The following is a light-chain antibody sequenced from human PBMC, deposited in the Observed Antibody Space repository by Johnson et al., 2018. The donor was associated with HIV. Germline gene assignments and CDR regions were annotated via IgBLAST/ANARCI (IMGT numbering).Light chain of an antibody. CDR3: GTWDNSLNVYV. V-gene: IGLV1-51*01. CDR2: DNN. CDR1: SSNIQNNY. Sequence: QSVLTQPPSVSAASGQKVDISCSGSSSNIQNNYLSWYQQLPHTAPKLLISDNNKRPSGIPDRFSGSKSGATATLDITGLQTGDEADYYCGTWDNSLNVYVFGTGTKVTVL. J-gene: IGLJ1*01.